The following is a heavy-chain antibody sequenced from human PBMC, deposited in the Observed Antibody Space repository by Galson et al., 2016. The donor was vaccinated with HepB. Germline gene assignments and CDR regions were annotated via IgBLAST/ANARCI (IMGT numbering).Heavy chain of an antibody. J-gene: IGHJ3*02. V-gene: IGHV4-4*07. D-gene: IGHD5-18*01. CDR2: IYTGGNT. CDR1: GGSNSPYY. CDR3: ARNRYGEVGFDI. Sequence: SETLSLTCTVSGGSNSPYYWSWIRQPAGKGLEWLGRIYTGGNTNYNPSLKNRLSMSMHTSKRQFSLNLSSVTAADTAVYYCARNRYGEVGFDIWGQGTLVTASS.